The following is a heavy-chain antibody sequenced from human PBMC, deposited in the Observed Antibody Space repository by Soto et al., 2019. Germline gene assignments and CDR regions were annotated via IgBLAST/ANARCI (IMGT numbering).Heavy chain of an antibody. V-gene: IGHV4-34*01. CDR1: GGSFSGYY. CDR3: ARHTPTIAISDH. D-gene: IGHD2-15*01. J-gene: IGHJ4*02. Sequence: PSETLSLTCAVYGGSFSGYYWPWIRQPPGTGLEWIGEINHSGSTNYNPSLKSRVTISVDTSKNQLSLKLTSVTAADTAVYYCARHTPTIAISDHWGQGTLVT. CDR2: INHSGST.